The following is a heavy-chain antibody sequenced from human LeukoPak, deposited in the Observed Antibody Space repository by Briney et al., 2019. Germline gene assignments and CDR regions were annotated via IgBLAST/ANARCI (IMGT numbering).Heavy chain of an antibody. CDR1: GFTFSSYA. Sequence: GGSLRLSCAASGFTFSSYAMYWVRQAPGKGLEWVSGISDSGYTTYHIDSVKGRFGIPRDNSRNTLYLQMDSLRADDTAVYYCAKGRGNPYYFDYWGQGLLVTVSS. CDR3: AKGRGNPYYFDY. CDR2: ISDSGYTT. V-gene: IGHV3-23*01. D-gene: IGHD1-14*01. J-gene: IGHJ4*01.